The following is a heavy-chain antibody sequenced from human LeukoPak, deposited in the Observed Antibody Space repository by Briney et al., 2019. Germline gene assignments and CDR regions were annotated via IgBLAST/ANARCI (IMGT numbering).Heavy chain of an antibody. J-gene: IGHJ6*02. CDR2: ISAYNGNT. D-gene: IGHD2-15*01. CDR1: GYTFTSYG. Sequence: ASVKVSCKAPGYTFTSYGISWVRQAPGQGLEWMGWISAYNGNTNYAQKLQGRVTMTTDTSTSTAYMELRSLRSDDTAVYYCARYGGYCSGGSCFPPPYGMDVWGQGTTVTVSS. V-gene: IGHV1-18*01. CDR3: ARYGGYCSGGSCFPPPYGMDV.